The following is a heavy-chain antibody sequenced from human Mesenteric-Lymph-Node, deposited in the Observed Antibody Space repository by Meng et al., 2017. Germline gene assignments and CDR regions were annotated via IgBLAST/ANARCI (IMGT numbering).Heavy chain of an antibody. V-gene: IGHV3-21*04. J-gene: IGHJ4*02. D-gene: IGHD6-13*01. CDR3: ARDRGYQQPLVQGLMGY. Sequence: GESLKISCSASGFTFSSYSMNWVRQAPGKGLEWVSSISGSSSYIYYADSVKGRFTIPRDNSKNTLYLQMNSLRAEDTAVYYCARDRGYQQPLVQGLMGYWGQGTLVTVSS. CDR2: ISGSSSYI. CDR1: GFTFSSYS.